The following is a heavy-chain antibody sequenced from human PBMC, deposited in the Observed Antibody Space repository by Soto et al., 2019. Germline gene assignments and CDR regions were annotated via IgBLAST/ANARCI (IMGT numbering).Heavy chain of an antibody. J-gene: IGHJ5*02. CDR2: IYYSGST. Sequence: QVQLQESGPGLVKPSQTLSLTCTVSGGSISSGGYYWSWIRQHPGKGLEWIGYIYYSGSTYYNPSLKRRVTISVDTSKTQFSLKLSSVTAADTAVYYCARANYIVVVPAATANWFDPWGQGTLVTVSS. CDR3: ARANYIVVVPAATANWFDP. V-gene: IGHV4-31*03. D-gene: IGHD2-2*01. CDR1: GGSISSGGYY.